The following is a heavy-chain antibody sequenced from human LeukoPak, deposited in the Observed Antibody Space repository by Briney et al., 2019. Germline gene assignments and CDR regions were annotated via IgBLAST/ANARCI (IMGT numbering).Heavy chain of an antibody. CDR2: ISGSGGST. CDR1: GFTVSSNY. D-gene: IGHD6-13*01. CDR3: AKEHIAAIDY. Sequence: PGGSLRLSCAASGFTVSSNYMSWVRQAPGKGLEWVSAISGSGGSTYYADSVKGRFTISRDNSKNTLYLQMNSLRAEDTAVYYCAKEHIAAIDYWGQGTLVTVSS. V-gene: IGHV3-23*01. J-gene: IGHJ4*02.